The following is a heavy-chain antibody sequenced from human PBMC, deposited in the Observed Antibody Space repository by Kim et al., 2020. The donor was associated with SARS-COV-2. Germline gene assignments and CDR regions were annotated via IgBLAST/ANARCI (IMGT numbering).Heavy chain of an antibody. CDR2: IYTSGST. CDR3: AGVSGLYDILTENYYYYGMDV. V-gene: IGHV4-4*07. CDR1: GGSISSYY. D-gene: IGHD3-9*01. J-gene: IGHJ6*02. Sequence: SETLSLTCTVSGGSISSYYWSWIRQPAGKGLEWIGRIYTSGSTNYNPSLKSRVTMSVDTSKNQFSLKLSSVTAADTAVYYCAGVSGLYDILTENYYYYGMDVWGRGTTVTVAS.